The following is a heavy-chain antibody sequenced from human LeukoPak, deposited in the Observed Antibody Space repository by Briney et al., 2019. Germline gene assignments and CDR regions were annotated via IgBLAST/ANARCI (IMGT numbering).Heavy chain of an antibody. V-gene: IGHV4-38-2*02. D-gene: IGHD6-19*01. Sequence: PSETLSLTCIVSGDSISSGYSWGWIRQPPGKGLEWIGTMYQSGSTYYNPSLKSRVTISVDTSKNQFSLKLSSVTAADTAVYYCARCLCCGSGCDHWGQGTLVTVSS. CDR3: ARCLCCGSGCDH. CDR2: MYQSGST. J-gene: IGHJ4*02. CDR1: GDSISSGYS.